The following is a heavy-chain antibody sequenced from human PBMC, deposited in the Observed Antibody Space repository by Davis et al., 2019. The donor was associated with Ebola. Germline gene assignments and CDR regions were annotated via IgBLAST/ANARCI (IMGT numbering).Heavy chain of an antibody. V-gene: IGHV3-30-3*01. CDR2: ISYDGSNK. CDR3: ARDLYYYDSSGYYYAYFDY. D-gene: IGHD3-22*01. Sequence: LKISCAASGFTFSSYAMHWVRQAPGKGLEWVAVISYDGSNKYYADSVKGRFTISRDNSKNTLYLQMNSLRAEDTAVYYCARDLYYYDSSGYYYAYFDYWGQGTLVTVSS. CDR1: GFTFSSYA. J-gene: IGHJ4*02.